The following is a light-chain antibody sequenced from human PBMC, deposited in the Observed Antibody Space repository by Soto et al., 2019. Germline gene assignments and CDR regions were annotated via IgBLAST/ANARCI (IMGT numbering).Light chain of an antibody. CDR1: SSNIGDNH. CDR2: NTD. V-gene: IGLV1-44*01. Sequence: QSVLTLPPSASGTPGQRVTISCSGSSSNIGDNHISWFQQLPGTAPQLLIYNTDQRPSGVPDRFSGSKSDTSASLAISGLQSEDEADYHCATWDDSLNGWVFGGGTKLTVL. J-gene: IGLJ3*02. CDR3: ATWDDSLNGWV.